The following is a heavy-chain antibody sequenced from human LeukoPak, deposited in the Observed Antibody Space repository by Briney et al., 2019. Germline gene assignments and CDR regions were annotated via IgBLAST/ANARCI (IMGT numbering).Heavy chain of an antibody. Sequence: SETLSLTCTVSGGSISSGSYYWSWIRQPAGKGLEWIGRIYTSGSTNYSPSLKSRVTISVDTSKNQFSLKLSSVTAADTAVYYCARGSGSSWYDGYFQHWGQGTLVTVSS. D-gene: IGHD6-13*01. CDR1: GGSISSGSYY. J-gene: IGHJ1*01. V-gene: IGHV4-61*02. CDR3: ARGSGSSWYDGYFQH. CDR2: IYTSGST.